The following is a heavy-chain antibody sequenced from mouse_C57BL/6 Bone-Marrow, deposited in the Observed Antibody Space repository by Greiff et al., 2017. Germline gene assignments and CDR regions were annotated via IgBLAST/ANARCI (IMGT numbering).Heavy chain of an antibody. D-gene: IGHD3-2*02. V-gene: IGHV10-3*01. CDR3: VRAAQASHYFDY. J-gene: IGHJ2*01. Sequence: GGGLVQPKGSLKLSCAASGFTFNTYAMHWVRQAPGKGLEWVARISSKSSNYATYYADSVKDRFTISRDDSQSMLYLQMNNLRTEDTAMYYCVRAAQASHYFDYGGQGTTLTVSS. CDR1: GFTFNTYA. CDR2: ISSKSSNYAT.